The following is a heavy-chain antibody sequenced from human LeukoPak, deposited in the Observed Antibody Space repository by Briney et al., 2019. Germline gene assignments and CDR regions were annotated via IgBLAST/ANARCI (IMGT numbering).Heavy chain of an antibody. J-gene: IGHJ4*02. D-gene: IGHD1-26*01. CDR1: GYSISSGYY. Sequence: PSETLSLTCTVSGYSISSGYYWGWIRQPPGKGLEWIGSIYHSGSTYYNPSLKSRVTISVDTSKNQFSLKLSSVTAADTAVYYCASDIVGATSYWGQGTLVTVSS. V-gene: IGHV4-38-2*02. CDR3: ASDIVGATSY. CDR2: IYHSGST.